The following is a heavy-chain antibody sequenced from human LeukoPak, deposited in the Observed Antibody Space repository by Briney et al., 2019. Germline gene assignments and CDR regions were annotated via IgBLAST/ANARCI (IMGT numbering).Heavy chain of an antibody. CDR2: ISNSSSYI. D-gene: IGHD3-9*01. Sequence: PGGSLRLSCAASGFTFSSYSMNSVRQAPGKGGEWVSSISNSSSYIYYADSVNGRFTISRYNAKNSLYLQMNSLRAEDTAAYYCARDSNDFLTGYYNSLDAFDIWGQGTMVTVSS. CDR1: GFTFSSYS. CDR3: ARDSNDFLTGYYNSLDAFDI. V-gene: IGHV3-21*01. J-gene: IGHJ3*02.